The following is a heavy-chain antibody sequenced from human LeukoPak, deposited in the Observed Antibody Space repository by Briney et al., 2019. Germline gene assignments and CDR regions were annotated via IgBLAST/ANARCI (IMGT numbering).Heavy chain of an antibody. V-gene: IGHV3-21*01. D-gene: IGHD4-11*01. CDR2: ISSSSSYI. Sequence: GGSLRLSCAASGFTFSSYSMNWVRQAPGKGLEWVSSISSSSSYIYYADSVKGRFTISRDNAKNPLYLQMNSLRAEDTAVYYCARDPYSGLFDYWGQGTLVTVSS. CDR3: ARDPYSGLFDY. CDR1: GFTFSSYS. J-gene: IGHJ4*02.